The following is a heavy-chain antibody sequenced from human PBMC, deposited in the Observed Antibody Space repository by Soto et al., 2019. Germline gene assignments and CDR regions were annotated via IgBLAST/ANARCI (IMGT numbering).Heavy chain of an antibody. CDR3: ARHGRLHAANYYLDS. D-gene: IGHD4-4*01. Sequence: SETLSLTCTVSGASISGYYWSWIRQPPGKELEWIGYIYYSGSIYYNPSLKSRVTISVDTSKNQFSLKLSSVTAADTAVYYCARHGRLHAANYYLDSWGQGTLVNVSS. J-gene: IGHJ4*02. CDR2: IYYSGSI. CDR1: GASISGYY. V-gene: IGHV4-59*08.